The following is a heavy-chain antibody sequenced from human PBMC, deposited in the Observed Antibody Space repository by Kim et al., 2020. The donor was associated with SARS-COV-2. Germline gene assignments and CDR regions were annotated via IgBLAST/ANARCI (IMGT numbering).Heavy chain of an antibody. D-gene: IGHD3-16*01. CDR3: VREGDTNWFDP. V-gene: IGHV4-4*06. J-gene: IGHJ5*02. Sequence: GRTIYNPSHKSRVTRSVDTSRNQFTLQLTSVTAADTAVYYCVREGDTNWFDPWGPGILVTVSS. CDR2: GRT.